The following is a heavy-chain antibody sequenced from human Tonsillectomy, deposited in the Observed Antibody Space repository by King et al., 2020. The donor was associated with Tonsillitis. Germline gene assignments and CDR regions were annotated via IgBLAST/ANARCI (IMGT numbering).Heavy chain of an antibody. D-gene: IGHD2-15*01. CDR1: GGSISSYY. CDR2: IYYSGST. CDR3: AGGSVVVAATGLNWFDP. Sequence: VQLQESGPGLVKPSETLSLTCSVSGGSISSYYWSWLRQPPGKGLEWIGYIYYSGSTNYNPSLKSRVAISVDTSKNQFSLKLTSVTAADTAVYYCAGGSVVVAATGLNWFDPWGQGTLVTVSS. V-gene: IGHV4-59*01. J-gene: IGHJ5*02.